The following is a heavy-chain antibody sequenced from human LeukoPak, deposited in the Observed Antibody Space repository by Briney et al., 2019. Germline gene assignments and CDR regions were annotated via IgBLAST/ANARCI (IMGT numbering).Heavy chain of an antibody. CDR1: GFTFSSYA. CDR3: ASRTFYGSSGFYLDN. CDR2: ISYDGNNK. Sequence: GGSLRLSCAASGFTFSSYAMQWVPQAPGKGLEWVAVISYDGNNKYYADSVKGRLTISRDYSKNTLYLQMNSMREEDTAVYYCASRTFYGSSGFYLDNWGQGTLVTVSS. D-gene: IGHD3-22*01. J-gene: IGHJ4*02. V-gene: IGHV3-30*03.